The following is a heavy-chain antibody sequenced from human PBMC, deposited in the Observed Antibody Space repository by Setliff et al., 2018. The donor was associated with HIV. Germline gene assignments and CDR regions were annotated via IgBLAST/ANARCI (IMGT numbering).Heavy chain of an antibody. D-gene: IGHD4-4*01. V-gene: IGHV4-31*03. CDR3: ARDLTSNSNCFEP. J-gene: IGHJ5*02. CDR2: VYYTGKT. CDR1: GGSLISGGYY. Sequence: SETLSLTCSVSGGSLISGGYYWSWIRQHPGKGLEWIGYVYYTGKTYYNPSLESRISMSVDTSKNQFSLKLTAVTAADTAIYYCARDLTSNSNCFEPWGQGTQVTVSS.